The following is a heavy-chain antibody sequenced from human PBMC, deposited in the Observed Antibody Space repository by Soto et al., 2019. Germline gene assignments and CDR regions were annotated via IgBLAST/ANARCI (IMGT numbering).Heavy chain of an antibody. D-gene: IGHD3-10*01. V-gene: IGHV3-33*01. CDR1: GLTFSIFG. J-gene: IGHJ6*02. CDR2: IGYDGTNK. Sequence: GGSLRLSCAASGLTFSIFGMHWVRQAPGKGLEWVALIGYDGTNKYYADSVKGRFTISRDNSKNTLYLQMNGLRADDTAVYYCARDLSMVRGVTDGMAVWGPGTTVTVSS. CDR3: ARDLSMVRGVTDGMAV.